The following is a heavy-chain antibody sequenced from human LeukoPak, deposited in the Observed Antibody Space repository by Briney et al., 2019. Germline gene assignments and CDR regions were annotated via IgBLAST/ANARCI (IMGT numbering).Heavy chain of an antibody. V-gene: IGHV3-23*01. CDR1: GFTFSSYA. CDR3: AKEGIAVGDPGDY. Sequence: AGGPLRLSCAASGFTFSSYAMSWVRQAPGKGLEWVSAISGSGGSTYYADSVKGRFTISRDNSKNTLYLQMNSLRAEDTAVYYCAKEGIAVGDPGDYWGQGTLVTVSS. J-gene: IGHJ4*02. D-gene: IGHD6-19*01. CDR2: ISGSGGST.